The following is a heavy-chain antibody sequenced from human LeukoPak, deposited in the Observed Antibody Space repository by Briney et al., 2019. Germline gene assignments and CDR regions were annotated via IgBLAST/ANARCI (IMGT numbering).Heavy chain of an antibody. J-gene: IGHJ4*02. D-gene: IGHD6-6*01. CDR3: ARDPSRGPLSSNSSGFDY. CDR1: GFTFSSYG. Sequence: GGSLRLSCAASGFTFSSYGMHWVRQAPGKGLEWVSVISYDGSNKNYADSVKGRFTISRDNSKNTLYLQMNSLRAEDTAVYYCARDPSRGPLSSNSSGFDYWGQGTLVTVSS. V-gene: IGHV3-30*03. CDR2: ISYDGSNK.